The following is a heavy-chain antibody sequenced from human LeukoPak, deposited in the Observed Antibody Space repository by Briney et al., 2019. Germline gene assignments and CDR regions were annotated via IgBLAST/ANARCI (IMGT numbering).Heavy chain of an antibody. D-gene: IGHD4-17*01. J-gene: IGHJ4*02. Sequence: PSETLSLTCTVSGGSISSYYWSWIRQPAGKGLEWIGRIYTSGSTNHNPSLKSRVTMSVDTSKNQFSLKLSSVTAADTAVYYCAREFPDYGDYGFNYWGQGTLVTVSS. CDR2: IYTSGST. CDR3: AREFPDYGDYGFNY. V-gene: IGHV4-4*07. CDR1: GGSISSYY.